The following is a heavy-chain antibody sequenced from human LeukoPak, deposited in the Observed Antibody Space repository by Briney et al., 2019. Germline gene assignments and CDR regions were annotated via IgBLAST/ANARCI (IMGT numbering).Heavy chain of an antibody. D-gene: IGHD3-16*01. CDR1: GDTFSSYG. V-gene: IGHV1-18*01. Sequence: ASVKVSCKASGDTFSSYGVCCVRQAPGQGLWWGGWISAYNVNTHYTQKLRGGVTTTTDTSTNTAYMEVRSRRSDDTAVYFCARGAEFDWFDPWGQGTLVTVSS. CDR2: ISAYNVNT. CDR3: ARGAEFDWFDP. J-gene: IGHJ5*02.